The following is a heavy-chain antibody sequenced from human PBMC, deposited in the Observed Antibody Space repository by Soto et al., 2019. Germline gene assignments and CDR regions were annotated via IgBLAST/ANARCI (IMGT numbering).Heavy chain of an antibody. CDR2: ITAYNGDT. CDR1: GYTFTSYG. D-gene: IGHD4-17*01. V-gene: IGHV1-18*01. Sequence: ASVKVSCKASGYTFTSYGITWVRQAPGQGLEWMGWITAYNGDTDYSQKLQGRVTMTTDTSTSTAYMELRSLRSDDTAVYYCARDLSYGGWFDPWGQGTLVTVS. J-gene: IGHJ5*02. CDR3: ARDLSYGGWFDP.